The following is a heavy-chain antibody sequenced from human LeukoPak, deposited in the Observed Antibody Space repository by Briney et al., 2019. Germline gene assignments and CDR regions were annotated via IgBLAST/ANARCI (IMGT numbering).Heavy chain of an antibody. Sequence: ETLSLTCTVSGYSISSGYYWGWIRQPPGKGLEWVANIKQDGSEKYYVDSVKGRFTISRDNAKNSLYLQMDSLRAEDTAVYYCARDPYSGGYGAYYYYYMDVWGKGTTVTVSS. CDR1: GYSISSGYY. D-gene: IGHD1-26*01. CDR3: ARDPYSGGYGAYYYYYMDV. J-gene: IGHJ6*03. CDR2: IKQDGSEK. V-gene: IGHV3-7*01.